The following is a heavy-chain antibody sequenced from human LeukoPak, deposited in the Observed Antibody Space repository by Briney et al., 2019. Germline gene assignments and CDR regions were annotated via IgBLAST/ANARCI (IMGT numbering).Heavy chain of an antibody. CDR2: INPNNGAT. V-gene: IGHV1-2*02. Sequence: ASVKVSCKASGYTFTGDFLHWVRQARGQGLEWMGWINPNNGATNYAQKFQGRVTMTRDTSISTVYMQLNSLRSDDTAVYFCARDPCSGTSCFDYWGQGTLVTVSS. J-gene: IGHJ4*02. D-gene: IGHD2-2*01. CDR3: ARDPCSGTSCFDY. CDR1: GYTFTGDF.